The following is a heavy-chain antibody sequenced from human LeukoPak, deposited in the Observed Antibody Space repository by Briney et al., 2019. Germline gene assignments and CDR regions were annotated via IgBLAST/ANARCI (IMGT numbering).Heavy chain of an antibody. CDR2: ISSDGGST. V-gene: IGHV3-64*02. CDR1: GFTFSTYA. D-gene: IGHD1-26*01. Sequence: QPGGSLRLSCAAPGFTFSTYAMHWVRQAPGKGLEYISSISSDGGSTYYADSVKGRFTISRDNSKNTLYLQMGRLRAEDMAVYYCARSNNIVGATYFDYWGQGTLVTVSS. CDR3: ARSNNIVGATYFDY. J-gene: IGHJ4*02.